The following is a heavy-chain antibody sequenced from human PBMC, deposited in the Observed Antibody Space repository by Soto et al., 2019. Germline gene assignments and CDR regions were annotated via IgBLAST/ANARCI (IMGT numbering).Heavy chain of an antibody. CDR3: ATRSGGGGAFDF. Sequence: RRLSCAASGLTFSRYEMNWVRQAPGKGLEWIAYIHSSATTMFYADSVKGRFTISRDNAKNSLYLQLNSLSAEDTAVYYCATRSGGGGAFDFWGQGTMVTVSS. D-gene: IGHD3-10*01. CDR1: GLTFSRYE. CDR2: IHSSATTM. J-gene: IGHJ3*01. V-gene: IGHV3-48*03.